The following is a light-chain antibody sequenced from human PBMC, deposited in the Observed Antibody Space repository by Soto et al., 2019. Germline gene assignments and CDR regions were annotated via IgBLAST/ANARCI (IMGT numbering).Light chain of an antibody. J-gene: IGKJ1*01. CDR2: KAS. Sequence: DIQMTQSPSTLSASVGDRVTITCRAIQSISSWLAWYQQKPGKAPKLLIYKASSLESGVPSRFSGSGSGTEFTLTISSLQPDDVATYYCQQYNSYPTFGQGTKVEIK. V-gene: IGKV1-5*03. CDR3: QQYNSYPT. CDR1: QSISSW.